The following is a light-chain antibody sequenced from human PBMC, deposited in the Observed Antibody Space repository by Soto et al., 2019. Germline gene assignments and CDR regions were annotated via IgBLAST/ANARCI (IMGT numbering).Light chain of an antibody. CDR2: EGS. CDR1: SSDVGSYNL. CDR3: CSYADSSRIYV. Sequence: QSALTQPASVSGSPGLSITISCTGTSSDVGSYNLVSWYQQHPGKAPKLMIYEGSKRPSGISNRFSGFKSGNTASLTISGLQAEDEAEYYCCSYADSSRIYVFGSGTKLTVL. J-gene: IGLJ1*01. V-gene: IGLV2-23*01.